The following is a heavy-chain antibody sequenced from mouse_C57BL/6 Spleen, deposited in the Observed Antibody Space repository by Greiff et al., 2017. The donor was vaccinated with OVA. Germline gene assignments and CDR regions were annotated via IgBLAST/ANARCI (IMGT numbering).Heavy chain of an antibody. CDR3: ARSRYYGSRVDCDY. CDR2: IYPRSGNT. D-gene: IGHD1-1*01. CDR1: GYTFTSYG. J-gene: IGHJ2*01. V-gene: IGHV1-81*01. Sequence: VKLVESGAELARPGASVKLSCKASGYTFTSYGISWVKQRTGQGLEWIGEIYPRSGNTYYNEKFKGKATLTADKSSSTAYMELRSLTSEDSAVYFCARSRYYGSRVDCDYWGQGTTLTVSS.